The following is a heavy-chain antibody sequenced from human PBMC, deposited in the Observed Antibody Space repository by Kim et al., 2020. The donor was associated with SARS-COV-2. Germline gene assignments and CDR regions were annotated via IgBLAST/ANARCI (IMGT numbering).Heavy chain of an antibody. J-gene: IGHJ6*02. V-gene: IGHV3-21*01. CDR1: GFTFSSYS. D-gene: IGHD5-18*01. Sequence: GGSLRLSCAASGFTFSSYSMNWFRQAPGKGLEWVSSISISSSYIYYADSVKGRFTISRDNAKNSLYLQMNSLRAEDTAVYYCARDALSGGTAMVNPYYYYGMDVWGQGTTVTVSS. CDR3: ARDALSGGTAMVNPYYYYGMDV. CDR2: ISISSSYI.